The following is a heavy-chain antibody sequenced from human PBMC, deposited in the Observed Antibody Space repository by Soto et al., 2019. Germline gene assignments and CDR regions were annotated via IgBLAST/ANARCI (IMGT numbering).Heavy chain of an antibody. J-gene: IGHJ4*02. V-gene: IGHV3-48*03. D-gene: IGHD5-12*01. CDR1: GFTFSSYE. CDR2: ISSSGSTI. Sequence: EVQLVESGGGLVQPGGSLRLSCAASGFTFSSYEMNWVRQAPGKGLEWVSHISSSGSTIYYADSVKGRFTISRDNAKNSLYLQMNSLRAEDTAVYYCARGVNGYNPGYWGQGTLVTVSS. CDR3: ARGVNGYNPGY.